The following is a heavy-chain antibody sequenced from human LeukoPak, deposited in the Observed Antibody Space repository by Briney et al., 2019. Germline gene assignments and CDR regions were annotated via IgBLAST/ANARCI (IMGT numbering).Heavy chain of an antibody. Sequence: GESLRLSCAASGFTFSSYAMSWVRQAPGKGLEWVGRIKSKTDGGTTDYAAPVKGRFTISRDDSKNTLYLQMNSLKTEDTAVYYCTTARIAAAHYYYYYYMDVWGKGTTVTVSS. D-gene: IGHD6-13*01. CDR2: IKSKTDGGTT. CDR3: TTARIAAAHYYYYYYMDV. V-gene: IGHV3-15*01. CDR1: GFTFSSYA. J-gene: IGHJ6*03.